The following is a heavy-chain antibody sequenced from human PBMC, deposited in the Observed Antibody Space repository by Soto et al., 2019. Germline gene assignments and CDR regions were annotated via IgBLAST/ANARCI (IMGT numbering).Heavy chain of an antibody. V-gene: IGHV3-30*18. D-gene: IGHD3-9*01. Sequence: QVQLVESGGGVVQPGRSLRLSCAASGFTFSSYGMHWVRQAPGKGLEWVAVISYDGSNKYYADSVKGRFTISRDNSKNTLYLQMNSLRAEDTAVYYCAESEDWHFDYWGQGTLVTVSS. CDR3: AESEDWHFDY. J-gene: IGHJ4*02. CDR1: GFTFSSYG. CDR2: ISYDGSNK.